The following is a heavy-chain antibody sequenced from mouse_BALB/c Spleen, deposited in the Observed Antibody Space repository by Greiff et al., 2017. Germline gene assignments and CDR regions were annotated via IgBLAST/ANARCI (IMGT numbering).Heavy chain of an antibody. J-gene: IGHJ3*01. CDR3: ALVLLGGAWFAY. CDR2: IDPENGNT. Sequence: VQLQQSGAELVRPGALVKLSCKASGFNIKDYYMHWVKQRPEQGLEWIGWIDPENGNTIYDPKFQGKASITADTSSNTAYLQLSSLISEDTAVYYCALVLLGGAWFAYWGQGTLVTVSA. V-gene: IGHV14-1*02. CDR1: GFNIKDYY. D-gene: IGHD2-10*01.